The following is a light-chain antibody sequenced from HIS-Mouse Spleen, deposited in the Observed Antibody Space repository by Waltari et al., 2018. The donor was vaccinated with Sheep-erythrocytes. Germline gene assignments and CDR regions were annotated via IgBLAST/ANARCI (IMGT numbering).Light chain of an antibody. CDR1: ALPKKY. CDR3: YSTDSSGNHRV. Sequence: SYELTQPPSVSVSPGQTASITCSGDALPKKYAYWYQQKSGQAPVTVIYEESKRPPGIPGRFSGSSAGTMATLTISGAQVEDEADYYCYSTDSSGNHRVFGGGTKLTVL. CDR2: EES. V-gene: IGLV3-10*01. J-gene: IGLJ2*01.